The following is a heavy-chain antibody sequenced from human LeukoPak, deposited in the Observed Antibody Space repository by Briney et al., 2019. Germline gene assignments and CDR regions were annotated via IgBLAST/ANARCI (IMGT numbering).Heavy chain of an antibody. V-gene: IGHV3-7*01. CDR3: ARWRGLQSEFDH. Sequence: GGSLRLSCAASGFTFSSYCMGWVRQTPGKRLECVATICQDGNGRDFVDSVKGRFTISRDNAKNSLYLEMNSLRVDDTAVYYCARWRGLQSEFDHWGRETLVTVPS. CDR1: GFTFSSYC. CDR2: ICQDGNGR. D-gene: IGHD5-24*01. J-gene: IGHJ4*02.